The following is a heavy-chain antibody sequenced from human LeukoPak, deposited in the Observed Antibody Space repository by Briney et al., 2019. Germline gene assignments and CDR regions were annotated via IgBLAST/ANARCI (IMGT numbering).Heavy chain of an antibody. Sequence: PGGSLRLSCAASGFTFSGYAMSWVRQAPGKGLEWVSAISGSGGSTYYADSVKGRFTISRDNSKNTLYLQMNSLRAEDTAVYYCASEVGYCSSTSCYGMYYYYYGMDVWGKGTTVTVSS. J-gene: IGHJ6*04. D-gene: IGHD2-2*01. V-gene: IGHV3-23*01. CDR3: ASEVGYCSSTSCYGMYYYYYGMDV. CDR2: ISGSGGST. CDR1: GFTFSGYA.